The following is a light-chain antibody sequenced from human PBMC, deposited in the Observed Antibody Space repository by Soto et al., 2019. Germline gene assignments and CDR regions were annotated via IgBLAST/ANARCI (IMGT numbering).Light chain of an antibody. CDR3: EQYNSYSGT. J-gene: IGKJ1*01. Sequence: DIPMTQSPSTLSASVGDRVTITCRASQSISSWLAWYQQKPGKAPKLLIYKASSLESGVPSRFSGSGSGTEFPLTISSLQPDDFATYYCEQYNSYSGTFGQGTKVEIK. CDR2: KAS. CDR1: QSISSW. V-gene: IGKV1-5*03.